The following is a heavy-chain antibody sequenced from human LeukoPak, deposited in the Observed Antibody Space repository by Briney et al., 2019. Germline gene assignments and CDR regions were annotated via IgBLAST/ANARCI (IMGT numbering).Heavy chain of an antibody. CDR1: GASVTNNIYY. J-gene: IGHJ4*02. CDR2: IYYGGSA. D-gene: IGHD3-9*01. CDR3: TRIRRASRDLTGLDDY. V-gene: IGHV4-61*01. Sequence: SETLSLTCTVSGASVTNNIYYWNWIRQPPGKGLEWIGYIYYGGSANYNPSLKSRATISLDTSKDQFSLKLTSVTAADTAVYYCTRIRRASRDLTGLDDYWGLGTLVTVSS.